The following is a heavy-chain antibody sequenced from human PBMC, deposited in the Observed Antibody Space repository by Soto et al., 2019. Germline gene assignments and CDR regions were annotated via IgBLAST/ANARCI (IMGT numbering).Heavy chain of an antibody. CDR3: ASERGYYYDSSGYYYGRNNWFDP. Sequence: ASVKVSCKASGYTFTSYYMHWVRQAPGQGLEWMGIINPSGGSTGYAQKFQGRVTMTRDTSTSTVYMELSSLRSEDTAVYYCASERGYYYDSSGYYYGRNNWFDPWGQGTLVTVSS. J-gene: IGHJ5*02. CDR2: INPSGGST. D-gene: IGHD3-22*01. V-gene: IGHV1-46*01. CDR1: GYTFTSYY.